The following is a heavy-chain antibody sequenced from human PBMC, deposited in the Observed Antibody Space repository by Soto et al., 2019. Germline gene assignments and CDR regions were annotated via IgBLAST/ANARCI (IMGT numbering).Heavy chain of an antibody. CDR1: GGSISSGGYY. D-gene: IGHD1-20*01. CDR3: ARERARITGTSGHAFDI. Sequence: PSETLSLTCTVSGGSISSGGYYWSWIRQHPGKGLEWIGYIYYSGSTYYNPSLKSRVTISVDTSKNQFSLKLGSVTAADTAVYYCARERARITGTSGHAFDIWGQGTMVTVSS. J-gene: IGHJ3*02. CDR2: IYYSGST. V-gene: IGHV4-31*03.